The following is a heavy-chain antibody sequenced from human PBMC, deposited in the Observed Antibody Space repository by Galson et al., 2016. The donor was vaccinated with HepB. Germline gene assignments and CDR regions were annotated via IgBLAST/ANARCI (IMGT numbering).Heavy chain of an antibody. Sequence: SLRLSCAASGFTLSNYWMHRVRQAPGKGLVWVSRITSDGSSTTYAEFVEGRFTISRDNAKNTLYLQMNRLRAEDTAVYYCARDRGASTPLDPWGQGTLVTVSS. CDR2: ITSDGSST. CDR3: ARDRGASTPLDP. V-gene: IGHV3-74*01. J-gene: IGHJ5*02. D-gene: IGHD2-2*01. CDR1: GFTLSNYW.